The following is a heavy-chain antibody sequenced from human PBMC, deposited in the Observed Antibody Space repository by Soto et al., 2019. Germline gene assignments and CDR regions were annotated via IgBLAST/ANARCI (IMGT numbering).Heavy chain of an antibody. Sequence: QVQLQESGPGLVKPSQTLSLTCTVSGGSITSSGYYWSWIRQHPGEGLEWIGFTSNSGSTSYNPSXKXXVTISVDTSSNPFSLTLKSVTAADTAVYSCARGGGSTKVDYWGQGTLVTVSP. CDR1: GGSITSSGYY. CDR3: ARGGGSTKVDY. V-gene: IGHV4-31*03. D-gene: IGHD2-2*01. CDR2: TSNSGST. J-gene: IGHJ4*02.